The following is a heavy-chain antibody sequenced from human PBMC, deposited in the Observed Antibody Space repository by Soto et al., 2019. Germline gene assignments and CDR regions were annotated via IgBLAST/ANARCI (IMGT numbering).Heavy chain of an antibody. Sequence: QITLKESGPTLVKPTQTLTVTCTFSGFSLTTSGVDVGWIRQPPGKALEWLALIYWDDDKRYSPSLKSRLTITKDTSKNQVVLTMTNMDPVDTATYYCAHRGGGSFVFDYWSQGILVTVSS. CDR2: IYWDDDK. D-gene: IGHD1-26*01. V-gene: IGHV2-5*02. CDR1: GFSLTTSGVD. CDR3: AHRGGGSFVFDY. J-gene: IGHJ4*02.